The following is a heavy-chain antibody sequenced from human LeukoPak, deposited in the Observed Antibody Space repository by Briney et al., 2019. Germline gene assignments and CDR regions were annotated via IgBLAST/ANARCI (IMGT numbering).Heavy chain of an antibody. CDR2: INPISGGT. V-gene: IGHV1-2*02. D-gene: IGHD3-3*01. J-gene: IGHJ4*02. Sequence: ASVKVSCKASGYTFTGYYMHWVRQAPGQGLEWMGWINPISGGTNYAQKFQGRVTMTRDTSISTAYMELSRLRSDDTAVYYCARDLGFLEWLFDVVEPYFDYWGQGTLVTASS. CDR1: GYTFTGYY. CDR3: ARDLGFLEWLFDVVEPYFDY.